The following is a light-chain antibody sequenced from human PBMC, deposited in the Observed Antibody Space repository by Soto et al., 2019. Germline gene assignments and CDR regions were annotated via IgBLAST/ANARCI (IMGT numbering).Light chain of an antibody. CDR3: QQYNSYSRT. Sequence: ENVLTQSPGTLSLSPGEGATLSCRASQTVSGSYVAWYQQKPGQTPRLLIYGSSSRATGIPDRFSGSGSGTEFTLTISSLQPDDFATYYCQQYNSYSRTFGQGTKVDIK. CDR1: QTVSGSY. V-gene: IGKV3-20*01. CDR2: GSS. J-gene: IGKJ1*01.